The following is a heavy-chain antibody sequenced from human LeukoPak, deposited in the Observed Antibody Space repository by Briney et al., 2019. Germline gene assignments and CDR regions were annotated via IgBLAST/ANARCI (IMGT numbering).Heavy chain of an antibody. J-gene: IGHJ4*02. CDR2: INHSGST. V-gene: IGHV4-34*01. CDR3: ASRAPSRYFDWLPHPFDY. Sequence: SETLSLTCAVYGGSFSGYYWSWIRQPPGKGLEWMVEINHSGSTNYNPSLKSRVTISVDTSKNQFSLKLSSVTAADTAVYYCASRAPSRYFDWLPHPFDYWGQGTLVTVFS. D-gene: IGHD3-9*01. CDR1: GGSFSGYY.